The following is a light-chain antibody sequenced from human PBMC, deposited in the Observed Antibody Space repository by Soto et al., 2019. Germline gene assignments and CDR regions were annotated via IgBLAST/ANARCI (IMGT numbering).Light chain of an antibody. CDR2: DVN. J-gene: IGLJ1*01. CDR3: FSKISGFVYG. V-gene: IGLV2-14*01. Sequence: QSALAQPASVSGAFGQSISISCSGPNTDLGVYGYVSWCQHQPGKAPELWIYDVNNRSSGISDRFSGSKSGDTASLTISRLQAKDEADYFCFSKISGFVYGFGTGTKLTVL. CDR1: NTDLGVYGY.